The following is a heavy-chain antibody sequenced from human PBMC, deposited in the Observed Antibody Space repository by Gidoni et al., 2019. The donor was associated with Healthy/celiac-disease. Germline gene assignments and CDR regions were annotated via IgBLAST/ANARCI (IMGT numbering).Heavy chain of an antibody. Sequence: QVQLVQSGAEVKKPGASVKDSCKASGYTFTSYAMHWVRQAPGHRLEWMGWINAGNGNTKYSQKFQGRVTITRDTSASTAYMELSSLRSEDTAVYYCASSFNTYYDFWSGYSDGMDVWGQGTTVTVSS. CDR3: ASSFNTYYDFWSGYSDGMDV. V-gene: IGHV1-3*01. D-gene: IGHD3-3*01. CDR1: GYTFTSYA. CDR2: INAGNGNT. J-gene: IGHJ6*02.